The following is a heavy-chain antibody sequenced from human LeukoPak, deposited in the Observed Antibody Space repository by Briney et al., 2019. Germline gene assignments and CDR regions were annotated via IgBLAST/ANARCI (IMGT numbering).Heavy chain of an antibody. V-gene: IGHV1-2*02. CDR3: ARGYDFWSGYFSI. CDR2: INPNSGGT. D-gene: IGHD3-3*01. CDR1: GYTFTGYY. J-gene: IGHJ3*02. Sequence: ASVKVSCKASGYTFTGYYMHWVRQAPGQGLEWMGWINPNSGGTNYAQKFQGRVTMTRDTSISTAYMELSRLRSDDTAVYYCARGYDFWSGYFSIWGQGTMVTVSS.